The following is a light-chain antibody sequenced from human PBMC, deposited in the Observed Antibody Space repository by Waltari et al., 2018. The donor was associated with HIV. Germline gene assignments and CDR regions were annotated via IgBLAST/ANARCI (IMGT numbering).Light chain of an antibody. CDR3: AAWDDIRSGWI. CDR2: KND. J-gene: IGLJ2*01. Sequence: QSVLTQTPSASGTPGQRVTISCSGSTSDIGNNYVYWFQQFPGTPPKVLIYKNDQRPSGFSDRVSASKSGTSASLAISGLRTEDESDFYCAAWDDIRSGWIFGGGTKLTVL. CDR1: TSDIGNNY. V-gene: IGLV1-47*01.